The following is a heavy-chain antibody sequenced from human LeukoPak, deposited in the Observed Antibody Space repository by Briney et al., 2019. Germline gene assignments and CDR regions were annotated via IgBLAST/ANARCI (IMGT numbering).Heavy chain of an antibody. D-gene: IGHD5-12*01. J-gene: IGHJ4*02. CDR2: IYYSGSS. CDR1: GGSISSYY. V-gene: IGHV4-59*01. CDR3: ARVRSYSGYDFFDY. Sequence: SETLSLTCTASGGSISSYYWSWIRQPPGKGLEWIGYIYYSGSSNYTPSLKSRVTISVDTSKNQFSLKLSSVTAADTAVYYCARVRSYSGYDFFDYWGQGTLVTVSS.